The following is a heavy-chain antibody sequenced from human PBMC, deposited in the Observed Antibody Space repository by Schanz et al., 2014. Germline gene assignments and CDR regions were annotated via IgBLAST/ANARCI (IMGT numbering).Heavy chain of an antibody. Sequence: VQLVESGGSVVQPGRSLRLSCAASGFSFNNYGLNWVRQAPGKGLEWVSTISNGGGGYISYADFVKGRFTISRDNSKNTLYLQMNSLRDEDTAVYYCARRYSGRYCFDYWGQGTLVAVSS. V-gene: IGHV3-21*02. CDR3: ARRYSGRYCFDY. CDR1: GFSFNNYG. CDR2: ISNGGGGYI. D-gene: IGHD1-26*01. J-gene: IGHJ4*02.